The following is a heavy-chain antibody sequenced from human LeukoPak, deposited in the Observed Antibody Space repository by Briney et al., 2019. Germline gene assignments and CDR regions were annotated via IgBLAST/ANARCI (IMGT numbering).Heavy chain of an antibody. J-gene: IGHJ4*02. Sequence: GGSLRLSCAASGLTFSSYGMHWVRQAPGKGLEWVAFIRYDGSNKDYADSVKGRFTISRDNSKNTLYLQMNSLRAEDTAVYYCARSKNSVVPTAQDYWGQGTLVTVSS. CDR2: IRYDGSNK. D-gene: IGHD2-2*01. CDR3: ARSKNSVVPTAQDY. CDR1: GLTFSSYG. V-gene: IGHV3-30*02.